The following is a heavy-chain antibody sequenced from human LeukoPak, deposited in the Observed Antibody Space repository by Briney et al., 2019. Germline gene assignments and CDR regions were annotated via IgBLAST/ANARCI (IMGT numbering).Heavy chain of an antibody. CDR3: ARDGPAQMVDFDY. D-gene: IGHD3-10*01. CDR2: LYTNNRAT. V-gene: IGHV1-2*02. J-gene: IGHJ4*02. CDR1: RFTFTGWS. Sequence: SRFTFTGWSINWVRQAPGQGLEWVACLYTNNRATAYAQKVQGRVAMTRDTSITTAYMELSRLRPDDTAVYYCARDGPAQMVDFDYWGQGTLVTVSS.